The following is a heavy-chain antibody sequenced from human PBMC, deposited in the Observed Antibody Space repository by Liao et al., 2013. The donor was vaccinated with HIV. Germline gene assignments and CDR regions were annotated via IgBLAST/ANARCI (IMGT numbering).Heavy chain of an antibody. J-gene: IGHJ4*02. CDR3: TSDFLR. V-gene: IGHV4-34*01. D-gene: IGHD3-3*01. CDR2: INHNGNI. Sequence: QVQLQQWGAGLLKPSETLSLTCAVKGEPFSDFSWSWIRQPPGKGLEWIGEINHNGNIMYNPSLKSRTTISADMSKNHFSLKLTSVSAADTAVYYCTSDFLRWGQGTLVTVSS. CDR1: GEPFSDFS.